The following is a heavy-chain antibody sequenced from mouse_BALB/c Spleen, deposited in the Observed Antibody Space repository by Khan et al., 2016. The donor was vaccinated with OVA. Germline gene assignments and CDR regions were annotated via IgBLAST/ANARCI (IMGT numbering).Heavy chain of an antibody. V-gene: IGHV5-6-3*01. CDR3: ARMARTIY. CDR2: INSNGGST. J-gene: IGHJ2*01. CDR1: GFTFSSYG. Sequence: VQLKESGGGLVQPGGSLKLSCAASGFTFSSYGMSWVRQTPDKRLELVATINSNGGSTYYPHSVKDRFTMSRDNAKNTLYLQMSSLKSEDTAMYCCARMARTIYWGQGTTLTVSS.